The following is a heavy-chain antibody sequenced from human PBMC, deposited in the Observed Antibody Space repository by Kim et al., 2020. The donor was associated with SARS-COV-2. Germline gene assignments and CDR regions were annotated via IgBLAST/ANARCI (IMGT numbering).Heavy chain of an antibody. J-gene: IGHJ4*02. CDR3: ARVVGHGDYPNFDY. V-gene: IGHV4-59*01. D-gene: IGHD4-17*01. Sequence: NPSLKSRVTISVDTSKNQFSLKLSSVTAADTAVYYCARVVGHGDYPNFDYWGQGTLVTVSS.